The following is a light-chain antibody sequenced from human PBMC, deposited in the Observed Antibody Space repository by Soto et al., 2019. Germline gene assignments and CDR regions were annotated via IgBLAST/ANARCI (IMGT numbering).Light chain of an antibody. J-gene: IGLJ2*01. Sequence: QSALTQPASVSGSPGQSITISCTGTSSDVGSYNLVSWYQQHPGKAPKLMIYEGSKRPSGVSNRFSGSKSGNTASLTISGLRSEDEADYYCSSYTTSSTLVFGGGTQLTVL. CDR2: EGS. V-gene: IGLV2-14*02. CDR1: SSDVGSYNL. CDR3: SSYTTSSTLV.